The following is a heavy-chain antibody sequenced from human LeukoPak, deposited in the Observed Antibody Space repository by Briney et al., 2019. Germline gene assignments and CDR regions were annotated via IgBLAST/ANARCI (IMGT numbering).Heavy chain of an antibody. J-gene: IGHJ6*03. CDR3: AGEARITMVRGEYYYYYYMDV. V-gene: IGHV3-53*01. Sequence: GGSLRLSCAASGFTVSSNYMSWVRQAPGKGLEWVSVIYSGGSTYYADSVKGRFTISRDNSKNTLYLQMNSLRAEDTAVYYCAGEARITMVRGEYYYYYYMDVWGKGTTVTISS. CDR2: IYSGGST. CDR1: GFTVSSNY. D-gene: IGHD3-10*01.